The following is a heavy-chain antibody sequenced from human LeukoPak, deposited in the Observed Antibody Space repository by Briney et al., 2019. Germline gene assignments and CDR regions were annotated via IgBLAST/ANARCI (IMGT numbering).Heavy chain of an antibody. V-gene: IGHV3-11*05. D-gene: IGHD3-10*01. CDR3: ARALYGSGTYSTY. J-gene: IGHJ4*02. Sequence: GGSLRLSCAASGFTFSDFYMSWTRQAPGKGLELVSYISHTSSYTTYADSVKGRFTISRDNSKNSLYLQMNSLRAEDTAVYYCARALYGSGTYSTYWGQGTLVTVSS. CDR1: GFTFSDFY. CDR2: ISHTSSYT.